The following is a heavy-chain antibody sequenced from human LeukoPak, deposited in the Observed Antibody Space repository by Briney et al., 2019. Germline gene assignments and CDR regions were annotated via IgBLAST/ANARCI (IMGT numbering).Heavy chain of an antibody. Sequence: GGSLRLSWAASGFTFSSYSMNWVRQAPGKGLEWVSSISSSSSYIYYADSVKGRFTISRDNAKNSLYLQMNSLRAEDTAVYYCALPRGYYYYGMDVWGQGTTVTVSS. CDR1: GFTFSSYS. J-gene: IGHJ6*02. CDR3: ALPRGYYYYGMDV. CDR2: ISSSSSYI. V-gene: IGHV3-21*01.